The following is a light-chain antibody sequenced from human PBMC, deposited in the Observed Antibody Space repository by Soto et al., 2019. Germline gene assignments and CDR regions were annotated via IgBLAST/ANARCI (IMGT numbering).Light chain of an antibody. CDR1: QSVSSS. CDR3: QQYNNWPPLVT. Sequence: EIVMTQSPATLSVSPGERATLSCRASQSVSSSLAWYQQKPGQAPRLLIYSVSNRATGIPARFSGSGSGTEFTLTISSLQSEDFAVYYCQQYNNWPPLVTFGGGTKVESK. J-gene: IGKJ4*01. CDR2: SVS. V-gene: IGKV3-15*01.